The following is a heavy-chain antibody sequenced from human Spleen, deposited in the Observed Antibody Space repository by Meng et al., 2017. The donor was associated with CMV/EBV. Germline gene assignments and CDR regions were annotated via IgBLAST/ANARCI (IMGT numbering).Heavy chain of an antibody. CDR1: SGYY. D-gene: IGHD2-2*01. Sequence: SGYYWSWIRQRQEKGLEWIGENNHSGSTSYNTSLKSRVTKSVDTSKNQFSLKLSSVTAADTAVYYCARGRGDIVVVPAAPRGTFDYWGQGTLVTVSS. CDR2: NNHSGST. V-gene: IGHV4-34*01. J-gene: IGHJ4*02. CDR3: ARGRGDIVVVPAAPRGTFDY.